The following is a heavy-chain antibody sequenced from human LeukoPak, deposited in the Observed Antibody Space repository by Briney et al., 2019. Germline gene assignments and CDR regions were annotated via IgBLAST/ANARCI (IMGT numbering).Heavy chain of an antibody. CDR2: IYYSGST. J-gene: IGHJ6*03. Sequence: SETLSLTCTVSGCSISSYYWSWIRQPPGKGLEWMGYIYYSGSTNYNPSLKSRVTISVDTSKNQFSLKLSSVTAEDTAVYYCARVXCSSTSXYHXYYXMDXWGXGTTX. CDR3: ARVXCSSTSXYHXYYXMDX. CDR1: GCSISSYY. D-gene: IGHD2-2*01. V-gene: IGHV4-59*01.